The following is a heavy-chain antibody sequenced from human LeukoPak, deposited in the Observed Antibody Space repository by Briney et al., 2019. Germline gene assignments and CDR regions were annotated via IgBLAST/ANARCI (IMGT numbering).Heavy chain of an antibody. D-gene: IGHD3-9*01. Sequence: GESLKISCKTSGYSFTSYCIGWVRQMSGRGLEWMGIICPGDSDTRYSPSFQGQVTISADKSLRTAYLQWSSLNASDTAMYYCARRILTGYSSFDYWGQGTLVTVSS. CDR1: GYSFTSYC. V-gene: IGHV5-51*01. CDR3: ARRILTGYSSFDY. CDR2: ICPGDSDT. J-gene: IGHJ4*02.